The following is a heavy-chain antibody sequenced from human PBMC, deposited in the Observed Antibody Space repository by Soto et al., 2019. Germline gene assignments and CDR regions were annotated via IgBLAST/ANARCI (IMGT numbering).Heavy chain of an antibody. D-gene: IGHD3-22*01. CDR1: GGSFSGYF. CDR3: ARPHYDSNTFYYFFDY. J-gene: IGHJ4*02. Sequence: SETLSLTCAVYGGSFSGYFWSWIRQPPGKGLEWIGEIFHGGSTNYSPSLKSRVTISVDTSKNQFSLELSSVTAADTAVYYCARPHYDSNTFYYFFDYWGQGALVTVSS. CDR2: IFHGGST. V-gene: IGHV4-34*12.